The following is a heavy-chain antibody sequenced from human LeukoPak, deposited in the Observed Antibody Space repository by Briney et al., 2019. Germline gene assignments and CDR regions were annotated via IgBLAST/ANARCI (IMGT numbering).Heavy chain of an antibody. J-gene: IGHJ4*02. V-gene: IGHV3-23*01. CDR3: AKDPVDTAMVTGFDY. CDR2: ISGSGGST. CDR1: GFTFSSYA. Sequence: GGSLRLSCAASGFTFSSYAVSWVRQAPGKGLEWVSAISGSGGSTYYADSVKGRFTISRDNSKNTLYLQMNSLRAEDTAVYYCAKDPVDTAMVTGFDYWGQGTLVTVSS. D-gene: IGHD5-18*01.